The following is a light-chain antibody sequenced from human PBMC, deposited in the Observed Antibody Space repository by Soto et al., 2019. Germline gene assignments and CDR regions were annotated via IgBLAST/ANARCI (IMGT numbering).Light chain of an antibody. CDR3: QQFYSIPLT. CDR1: QSVLYSSNNKNY. V-gene: IGKV4-1*01. J-gene: IGKJ2*01. CDR2: WPS. Sequence: DIVMTQSPDSLAVSLGERATINCRSSQSVLYSSNNKNYLAWYQQKPGQPPKLLIYWPSTRESGVPDRFSGSGSAKDFTLTISSLQPEVVAVYYCQQFYSIPLTFGQGPKLEIK.